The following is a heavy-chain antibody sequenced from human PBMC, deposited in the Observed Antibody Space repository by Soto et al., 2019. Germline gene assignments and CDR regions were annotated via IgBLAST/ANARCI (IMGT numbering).Heavy chain of an antibody. CDR3: AKERGRPRNDATEV. J-gene: IGHJ6*02. CDR1: GFTFSDYG. Sequence: PCWAHRVSCAVSGFTFSDYGFHWVRQAPGKGLDGVAAISYDVRFVYYADSVRGRFTISGDNSRNTLDLQMNTLRHEDTAVYYCAKERGRPRNDATEVWGYRNSVT. CDR2: ISYDVRFV. D-gene: IGHD1-26*01. V-gene: IGHV3-30*18.